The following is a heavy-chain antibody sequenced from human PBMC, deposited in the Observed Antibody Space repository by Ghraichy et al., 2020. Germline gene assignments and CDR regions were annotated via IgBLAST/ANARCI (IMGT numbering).Heavy chain of an antibody. Sequence: GSLRLSCDVYSGSFSGYYWSWIRQPPGKGLEWIGEINHSGSTNYNPSLKSRVTISADTSKNQFSLKLSSVTAADTAVYFCARGRIGLAARLPFDYWGQGTLVTISS. V-gene: IGHV4-34*01. CDR2: INHSGST. CDR1: SGSFSGYY. CDR3: ARGRIGLAARLPFDY. D-gene: IGHD6-6*01. J-gene: IGHJ4*02.